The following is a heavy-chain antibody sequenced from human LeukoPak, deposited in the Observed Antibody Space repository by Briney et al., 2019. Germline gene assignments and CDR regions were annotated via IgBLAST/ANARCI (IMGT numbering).Heavy chain of an antibody. CDR3: ARAYCGGDCSHFDY. J-gene: IGHJ4*02. Sequence: PSGTLSLTCAVSGGSISSSNWWSWVRQHPGKGLEWIGYIYYSGSTYYNPSLKSRVTISVDTSKNQFSLKLSSVTAADTAVYYCARAYCGGDCSHFDYWGQGTLVTVSS. D-gene: IGHD2-21*02. V-gene: IGHV4-4*02. CDR2: IYYSGST. CDR1: GGSISSSNW.